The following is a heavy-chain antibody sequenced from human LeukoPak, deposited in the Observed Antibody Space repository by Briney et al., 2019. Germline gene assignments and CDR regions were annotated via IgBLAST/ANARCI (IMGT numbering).Heavy chain of an antibody. CDR2: ISTSATTI. V-gene: IGHV3-11*01. CDR3: AARSVASNPEAY. CDR1: GFTFNMYW. D-gene: IGHD5-24*01. Sequence: GGSLRLSCAASGFTFNMYWMSWVRLAPGKGLEWVSYISTSATTIYYADSVKGRFTISRDDAKNSLYLQMNSLRAEDTAVYYCAARSVASNPEAYWGQGALVTVSS. J-gene: IGHJ4*02.